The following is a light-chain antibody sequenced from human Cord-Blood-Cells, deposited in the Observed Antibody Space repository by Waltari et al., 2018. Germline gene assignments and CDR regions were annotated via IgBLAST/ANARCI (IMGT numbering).Light chain of an antibody. Sequence: SYELTQPPSVSVSPGQTDSIPCSGDKSRAKYACWSQQQPGQSPLLVIYQDSKRPSGIPERFSGSNSGNTATLTISGTQAMDEAEYYCQAWDSSTVVFGGGTKLTVL. V-gene: IGLV3-1*01. J-gene: IGLJ2*01. CDR2: QDS. CDR1: KSRAKY. CDR3: QAWDSSTVV.